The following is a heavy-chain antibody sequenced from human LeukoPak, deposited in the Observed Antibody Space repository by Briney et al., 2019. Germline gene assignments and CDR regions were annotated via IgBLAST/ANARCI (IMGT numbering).Heavy chain of an antibody. CDR1: GYTLTELS. D-gene: IGHD6-13*01. J-gene: IGHJ4*02. CDR3: ARDRRGSSSWYPLGYDFDY. CDR2: FDPEDGET. V-gene: IGHV1-24*01. Sequence: ASVKVSCKVSGYTLTELSMHWVRQAPGKGLEWMGGFDPEDGETIYAQKFQGRVTMTEDTSTDTAYMELSSLRSEDTAVYYCARDRRGSSSWYPLGYDFDYWGQGTLVTVSS.